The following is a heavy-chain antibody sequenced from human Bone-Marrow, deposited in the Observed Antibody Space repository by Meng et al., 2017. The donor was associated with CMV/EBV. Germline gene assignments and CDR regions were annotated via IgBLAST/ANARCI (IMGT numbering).Heavy chain of an antibody. D-gene: IGHD3-3*01. CDR1: GGTFSSYA. J-gene: IGHJ2*01. CDR3: ARDSDYDFWSGGWYFDL. CDR2: IIPIFGTA. Sequence: SVKVSCKASGGTFSSYAISWVRQAPGQGLEWMGGIIPIFGTANYAQKFQGRVTITADKSTSTAYMELSRLRSDDTAVYYCARDSDYDFWSGGWYFDLWGRGTLVTVSS. V-gene: IGHV1-69*06.